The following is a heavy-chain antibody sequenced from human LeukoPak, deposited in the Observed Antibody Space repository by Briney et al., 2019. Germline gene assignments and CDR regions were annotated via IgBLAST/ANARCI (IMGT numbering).Heavy chain of an antibody. Sequence: ASVKVSCKASGYTFTTYDINWVRQATGQGLEWMGWMNPNSGNTGYAQKFQGRVTITRSTSISTAYMELSSLRPEDTAVYYCARRSGSGRNPFHIWGQGTMVTVSS. CDR1: GYTFTTYD. CDR3: ARRSGSGRNPFHI. V-gene: IGHV1-8*03. D-gene: IGHD3-10*01. CDR2: MNPNSGNT. J-gene: IGHJ3*02.